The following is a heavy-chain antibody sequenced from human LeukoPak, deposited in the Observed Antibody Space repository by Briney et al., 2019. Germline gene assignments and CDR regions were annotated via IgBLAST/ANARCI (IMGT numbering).Heavy chain of an antibody. D-gene: IGHD3-22*01. CDR1: GDSVSRSDSY. Sequence: SETLSLTCSVSGDSVSRSDSYWDWIRQPPGKGLEWIGTIYYSGRTYYSPSLKSRVTMSVDPSNNQFSLDLRSVTAADTAVYYCARRRYYDGSGYLEWGQGTLLSVSS. CDR3: ARRRYYDGSGYLE. J-gene: IGHJ1*01. V-gene: IGHV4-39*01. CDR2: IYYSGRT.